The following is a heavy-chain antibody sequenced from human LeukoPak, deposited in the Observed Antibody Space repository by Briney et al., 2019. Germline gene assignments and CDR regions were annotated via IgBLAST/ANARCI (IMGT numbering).Heavy chain of an antibody. CDR1: GFTFSSYE. J-gene: IGHJ4*02. V-gene: IGHV3-48*03. CDR2: ISSSGSTI. CDR3: ARVVVRGVHNQLDY. Sequence: GGSLRLSCAASGFTFSSYEMNWVRQAPGKGLEWVSYISSSGSTIYYADSVKGRFTISRDNAKNSLYLQMNSLRAEDTAVYYCARVVVRGVHNQLDYWGQGTLVTVSS. D-gene: IGHD3-10*01.